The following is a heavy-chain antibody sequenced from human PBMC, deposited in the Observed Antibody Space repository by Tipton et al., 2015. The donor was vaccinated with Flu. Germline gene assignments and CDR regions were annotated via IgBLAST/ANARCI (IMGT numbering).Heavy chain of an antibody. J-gene: IGHJ6*02. V-gene: IGHV4-59*01. Sequence: TLSLTCTVSGGSISSYYWSWIRQPPGKGLEWIEYIYYSGSTNYSPSLKSRVTISVDTSKNQFSLKLSSVTAADTAVYYCARDRPNYYYYGMDVWGQGTTVTVSS. CDR2: IYYSGST. CDR1: GGSISSYY. CDR3: ARDRPNYYYYGMDV.